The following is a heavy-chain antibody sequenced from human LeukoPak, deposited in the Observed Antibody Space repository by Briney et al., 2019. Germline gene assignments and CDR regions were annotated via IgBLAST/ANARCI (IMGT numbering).Heavy chain of an antibody. Sequence: ASVKVSCKASGGTFSSYAISWVRQAPGQGLEWMGGIIPIFGTANYAQKFQGRVTITTDASTSTAYMELSSLRSEDTAVYYCARVKAAGQYYFDYWGQGTLVSVSS. D-gene: IGHD6-13*01. V-gene: IGHV1-69*05. CDR2: IIPIFGTA. J-gene: IGHJ4*02. CDR3: ARVKAAGQYYFDY. CDR1: GGTFSSYA.